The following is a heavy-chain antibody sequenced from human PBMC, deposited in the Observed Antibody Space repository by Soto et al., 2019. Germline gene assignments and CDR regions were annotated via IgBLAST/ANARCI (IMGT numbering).Heavy chain of an antibody. D-gene: IGHD4-17*01. CDR2: IYYSGST. CDR1: GGSISSYY. V-gene: IGHV4-59*01. Sequence: PSETLSLTCTVSGGSISSYYWSWIRQPPGKGLEWIGYIYYSGSTNYNPSLKSRVTISVDTSKNQFSLKLSSVTAADTAVYYCARAPNDYGDYGMVFDYWGQGTLVTVSS. CDR3: ARAPNDYGDYGMVFDY. J-gene: IGHJ4*02.